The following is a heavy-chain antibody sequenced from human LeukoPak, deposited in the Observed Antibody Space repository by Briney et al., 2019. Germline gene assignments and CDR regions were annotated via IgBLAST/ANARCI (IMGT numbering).Heavy chain of an antibody. V-gene: IGHV3-49*03. J-gene: IGHJ4*02. CDR3: AREGEYCSGGSCYWVDY. D-gene: IGHD2-15*01. Sequence: GGSLRLSCTASGFSFGHYAMSWFRQAPGEGLEWVGFIRSEAYGGTTEYAASVKGRFTISRDDSKSIAYLQMNRLKTEDTAMYYCAREGEYCSGGSCYWVDYWGQGTLVTVSS. CDR2: IRSEAYGGTT. CDR1: GFSFGHYA.